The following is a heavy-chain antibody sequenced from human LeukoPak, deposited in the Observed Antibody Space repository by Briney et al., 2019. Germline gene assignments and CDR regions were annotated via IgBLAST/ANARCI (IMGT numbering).Heavy chain of an antibody. J-gene: IGHJ6*02. CDR1: GYTLTALS. Sequence: ASVKVSCKVSGYTLTALSMHWVRQAPGKGLEWMGGFDPEDGETIYAQKFQGRVTMTEDTSTDTAYMELSSLRSEDTAVYYCARVVVVVAQSQSYFYYGIDVWGQGTPVTVSS. V-gene: IGHV1-24*01. CDR3: ARVVVVVAQSQSYFYYGIDV. D-gene: IGHD2-15*01. CDR2: FDPEDGET.